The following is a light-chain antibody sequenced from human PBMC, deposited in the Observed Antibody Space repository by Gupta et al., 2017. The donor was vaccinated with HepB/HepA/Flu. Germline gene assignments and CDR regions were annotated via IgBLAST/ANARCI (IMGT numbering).Light chain of an antibody. J-gene: IGKJ1*01. Sequence: DIQMTQSPSSLSASVGDRVTITCRASQTISSYLNWYQQKPGKAPKLLIYAASSLQSGVPSRFSGNGSGTDFTLTISSLQPEDFATYYCQQSDSTLRTFGQGTKVEIK. V-gene: IGKV1-39*01. CDR2: AAS. CDR1: QTISSY. CDR3: QQSDSTLRT.